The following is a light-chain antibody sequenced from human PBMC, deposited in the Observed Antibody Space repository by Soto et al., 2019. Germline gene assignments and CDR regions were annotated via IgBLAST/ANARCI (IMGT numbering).Light chain of an antibody. V-gene: IGKV1D-16*01. CDR3: LQYGSFPPT. CDR2: AAS. J-gene: IGKJ1*01. Sequence: DVQLTQSPSSLSASVGDRVIITCRASQGISRWLAWYQQKPEKAPKSLIYAASTLQSGVPSRFSGSGSGTHFTLTISSLQPEDVATYYCLQYGSFPPTFGRGTKVEI. CDR1: QGISRW.